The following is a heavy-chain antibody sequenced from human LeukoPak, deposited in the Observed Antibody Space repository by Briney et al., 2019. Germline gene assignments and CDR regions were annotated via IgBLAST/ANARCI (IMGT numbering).Heavy chain of an antibody. CDR2: IIPIFGTA. Sequence: SVKVSCKASGGTFGSYAISWVRQAPGQGLEWMGGIIPIFGTANYAQKFQGRVTITADESTSTAYMELSSLRSEDTAVYYCARDLGSGGVFDYWGQGTLVTVSS. CDR1: GGTFGSYA. D-gene: IGHD3-10*01. CDR3: ARDLGSGGVFDY. J-gene: IGHJ4*02. V-gene: IGHV1-69*01.